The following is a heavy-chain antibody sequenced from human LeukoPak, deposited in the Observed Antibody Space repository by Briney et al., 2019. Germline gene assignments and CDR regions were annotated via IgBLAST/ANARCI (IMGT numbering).Heavy chain of an antibody. J-gene: IGHJ4*02. CDR3: AKLDRNWNPRVGFDY. CDR1: GFTFSNYA. V-gene: IGHV3-23*01. D-gene: IGHD1-20*01. Sequence: QPGGSLRLSCDASGFTFSNYAMSWVRQAPGKGLEWVSTIRGSGDSTFYADSVKGRLTISRDNSKNTLYLQMNSLRAEDTAVYYCAKLDRNWNPRVGFDYWGQGTLVTVSS. CDR2: IRGSGDST.